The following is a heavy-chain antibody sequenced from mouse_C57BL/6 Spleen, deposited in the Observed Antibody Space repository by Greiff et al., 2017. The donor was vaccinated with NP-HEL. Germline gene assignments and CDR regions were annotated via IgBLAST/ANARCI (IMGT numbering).Heavy chain of an antibody. D-gene: IGHD1-1*01. J-gene: IGHJ4*01. CDR3: ARKDYYGSSSYYAMDY. CDR1: GYAFSSSW. CDR2: IYPGDGDT. Sequence: QVQLQQSGPELVKPGASVKISCKASGYAFSSSWMNWVKQRPGKGLEWIGRIYPGDGDTNYNGKFKGKATLTADKSPSTAYMQLSSLTSEDSAVYFCARKDYYGSSSYYAMDYWGQGTSVTVSS. V-gene: IGHV1-82*01.